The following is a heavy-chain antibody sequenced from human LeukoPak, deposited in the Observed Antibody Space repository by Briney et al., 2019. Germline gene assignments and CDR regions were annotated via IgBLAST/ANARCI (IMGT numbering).Heavy chain of an antibody. CDR2: FDPEDGET. J-gene: IGHJ1*01. Sequence: ASVKVSCKASGYTFTDNYIHWVRQAPGKGLEWMGGFDPEDGETIYAQKFQGRVTMTEDTSTDTAYMELSSLRSEDTAVYYCATDVMVGATYCFQHWGQGTLVTVSS. CDR3: ATDVMVGATYCFQH. D-gene: IGHD1-26*01. CDR1: GYTFTDNY. V-gene: IGHV1-24*01.